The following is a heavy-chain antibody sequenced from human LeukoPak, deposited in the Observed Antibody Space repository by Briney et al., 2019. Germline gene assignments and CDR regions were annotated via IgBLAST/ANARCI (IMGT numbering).Heavy chain of an antibody. CDR1: GFTFSSYG. CDR2: ISYDGSNK. J-gene: IGHJ4*02. D-gene: IGHD2-15*01. CDR3: AKDLDYAVVVVVAATLAH. V-gene: IGHV3-30*18. Sequence: PGRSLRLSCAASGFTFSSYGMHWVRQAPGKGLEWVAVISYDGSNKYYADSVKGRFTIPRDNSKNTLYLQMNSLRAEDTAVYYCAKDLDYAVVVVVAATLAHWGQGTLVTVSS.